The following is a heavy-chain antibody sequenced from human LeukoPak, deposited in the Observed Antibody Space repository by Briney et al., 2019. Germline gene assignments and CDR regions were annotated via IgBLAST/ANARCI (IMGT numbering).Heavy chain of an antibody. CDR3: ARDTHYYDSSGYYSLFDY. CDR1: GGSISSGSYY. CDR2: IYTSGST. J-gene: IGHJ4*02. V-gene: IGHV4-61*02. D-gene: IGHD3-22*01. Sequence: SETLSLTCTVSGGSISSGSYYWSWIRQPAGKGLEWIGRIYTSGSTNYNPSLKSRVTISVDTSKNQFSLKLSSVTAADTAVYYCARDTHYYDSSGYYSLFDYWGQGTLVTASS.